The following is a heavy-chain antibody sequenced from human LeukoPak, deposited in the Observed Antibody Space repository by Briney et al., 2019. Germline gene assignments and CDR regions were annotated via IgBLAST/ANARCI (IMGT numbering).Heavy chain of an antibody. D-gene: IGHD2-2*01. CDR1: GGTFSSYA. CDR2: IIPIFGTA. V-gene: IGHV1-69*13. J-gene: IGHJ4*02. CDR3: ARDRGSYCSSTSCPSGFDY. Sequence: SVKVSCKASGGTFSSYAISWVRQAPGQGLEWMGGIIPIFGTANYAQKFQGRVTITADESTSTAYMELSSLRSEDTAVYYCARDRGSYCSSTSCPSGFDYWGQGTLVTVSS.